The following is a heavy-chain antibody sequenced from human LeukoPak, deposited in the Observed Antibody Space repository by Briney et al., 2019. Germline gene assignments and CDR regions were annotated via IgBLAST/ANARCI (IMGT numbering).Heavy chain of an antibody. CDR2: ISSSSSYI. CDR3: ARVQDVYYVWGSYRSYQYDAFDI. V-gene: IGHV3-21*01. J-gene: IGHJ3*02. Sequence: GGSLRLSCAASGFTFSSYSMNWVRQAPGKGLEWVSSISSSSSYIYYADSVKGRFTISRDNAKNSLYLQMNGLRAEDTAVYYCARVQDVYYVWGSYRSYQYDAFDIWGQGTMVTVSS. CDR1: GFTFSSYS. D-gene: IGHD3-16*02.